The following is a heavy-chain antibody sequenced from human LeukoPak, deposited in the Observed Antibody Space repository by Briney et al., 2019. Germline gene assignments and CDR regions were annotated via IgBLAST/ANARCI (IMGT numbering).Heavy chain of an antibody. CDR1: GFTFSSHS. D-gene: IGHD3-10*01. J-gene: IGHJ3*02. Sequence: GGSLRLSCAASGFTFSSHSMNWVLQAPGKGLQWDSSISSSSIYIYYADSVKGRFTISRDNAKNSLYLQMNSLRGEDTAVYYCARGDGATPPDVFDTWGQGTMVTVSS. V-gene: IGHV3-21*01. CDR3: ARGDGATPPDVFDT. CDR2: ISSSSIYI.